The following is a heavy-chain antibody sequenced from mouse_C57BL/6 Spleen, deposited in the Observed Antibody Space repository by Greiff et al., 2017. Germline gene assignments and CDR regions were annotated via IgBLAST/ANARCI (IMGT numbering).Heavy chain of an antibody. CDR2: ISPNYGTT. V-gene: IGHV1-39*01. D-gene: IGHD1-1*01. CDR3: ARGPYYGSSAGAMDD. CDR1: GYSFTDYN. J-gene: IGHJ4*01. Sequence: EVQLQQSGPELVKPGASVKISCKASGYSFTDYNMNWVKQSPGKSLEWIGVISPNYGTTSYNQKFTGKAPLTVDKSSSTAYMQLNILTSEESAVYYCARGPYYGSSAGAMDDWGQGTSVTVSS.